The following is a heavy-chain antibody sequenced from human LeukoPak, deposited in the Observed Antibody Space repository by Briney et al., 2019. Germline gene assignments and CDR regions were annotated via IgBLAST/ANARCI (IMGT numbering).Heavy chain of an antibody. Sequence: SETLSLTCSVSGVSISNYYWSWLRQPPGKGLEYIGYMYYSGSTNYNPSLKSRVTISVDTSKNQFSLKLSSVTAADTAVYYCARGLWFGEGYYYYMDVWGKGTTVTVSS. CDR2: MYYSGST. D-gene: IGHD3-10*01. CDR3: ARGLWFGEGYYYYMDV. CDR1: GVSISNYY. V-gene: IGHV4-59*01. J-gene: IGHJ6*03.